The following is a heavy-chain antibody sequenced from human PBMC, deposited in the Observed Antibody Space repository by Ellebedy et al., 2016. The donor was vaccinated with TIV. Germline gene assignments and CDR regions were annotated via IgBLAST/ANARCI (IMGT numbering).Heavy chain of an antibody. CDR1: GFSFDDYA. CDR2: ISRNSGTI. D-gene: IGHD3-10*01. CDR3: AKDIRRTLIRGSSDF. V-gene: IGHV3-9*01. Sequence: SLKISCEGPGFSFDDYALHWVRHAPGKGLEWVSGISRNSGTIGYADSVKGRFTISRDNVRKFVFLQMASLRAEDTAFYYCAKDIRRTLIRGSSDFWGQGTLVTVSS. J-gene: IGHJ4*02.